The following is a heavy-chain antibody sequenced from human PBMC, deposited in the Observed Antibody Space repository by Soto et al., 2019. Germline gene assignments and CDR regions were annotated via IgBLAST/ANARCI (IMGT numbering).Heavy chain of an antibody. CDR3: ATVFTLRRAARLSYYNGTNI. D-gene: IGHD2-15*01. J-gene: IGHJ6*02. CDR2: INHSGST. Sequence: SETLSLTCAVYGGSFSGYYWSWIRQPPGKGLEWIGEINHSGSTNYNPSLKSRVTISVDTSKNQFSLKLSSVTAADTAEYYCATVFTLRRAARLSYYNGTNIWDQGTTVT. CDR1: GGSFSGYY. V-gene: IGHV4-34*01.